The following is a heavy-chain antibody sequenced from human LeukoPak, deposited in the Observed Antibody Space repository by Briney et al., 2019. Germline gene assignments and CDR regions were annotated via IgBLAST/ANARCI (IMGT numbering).Heavy chain of an antibody. V-gene: IGHV3-30*18. CDR2: MTFSGSYK. Sequence: PGGSLRLSCAASGFTFSSYALHWVRQALGQGLWRVAVMTFSGSYKYYADAAKGRFTISRDNAKNTLYLQMNSLRAEDTAVYYCAKSSDFVLGSPGYWGQGTLVTVSS. J-gene: IGHJ4*02. CDR3: AKSSDFVLGSPGY. CDR1: GFTFSSYA. D-gene: IGHD2-15*01.